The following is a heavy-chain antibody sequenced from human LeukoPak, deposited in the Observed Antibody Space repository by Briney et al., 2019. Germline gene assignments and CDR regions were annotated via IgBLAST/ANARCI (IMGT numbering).Heavy chain of an antibody. J-gene: IGHJ4*02. Sequence: PGGSLRLSCAGSGFTFSNYWVHWVRQAPGKGLVWVSRINEDGSRTDYADFVKGRFTISRDNAKNSLYLQMNSLRDEDTAVYYCARGCSGGSCFGDFDYWGQGTLGTVSS. CDR2: INEDGSRT. CDR1: GFTFSNYW. V-gene: IGHV3-74*01. D-gene: IGHD2-15*01. CDR3: ARGCSGGSCFGDFDY.